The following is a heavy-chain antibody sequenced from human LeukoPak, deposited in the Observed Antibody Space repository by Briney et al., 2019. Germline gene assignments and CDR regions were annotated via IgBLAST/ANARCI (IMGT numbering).Heavy chain of an antibody. Sequence: SVKVSCKASGGTFSSYAISWVRQAPGQGLEWMGGIIPIFGTANYAQKFQGRVTITADESTSAAYMELSSLRSEDTAVYYCARAAYSSSYAAGYWGQGTLVTVSS. CDR3: ARAAYSSSYAAGY. J-gene: IGHJ4*02. V-gene: IGHV1-69*01. D-gene: IGHD6-6*01. CDR2: IIPIFGTA. CDR1: GGTFSSYA.